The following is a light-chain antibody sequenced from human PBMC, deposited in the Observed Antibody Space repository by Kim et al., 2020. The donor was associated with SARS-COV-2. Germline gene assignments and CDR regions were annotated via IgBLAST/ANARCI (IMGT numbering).Light chain of an antibody. CDR3: SAWDSSLSIWV. V-gene: IGLV10-54*01. CDR1: SNNVGYQG. CDR2: RDN. Sequence: LTQPPSVSKDLRQTATLTCTGNSNNVGYQGAVWLQQHQCHPPKLLSYRDNSRPSGISDRLSASRSENTASLTITGLQPEDEADYYCSAWDSSLSIWVFGEGTQLTVL. J-gene: IGLJ3*02.